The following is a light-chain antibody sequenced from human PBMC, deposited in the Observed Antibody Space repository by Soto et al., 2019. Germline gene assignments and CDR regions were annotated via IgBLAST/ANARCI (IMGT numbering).Light chain of an antibody. Sequence: EIVLTQSPATLSLSPGERVTLSCRASQSVSSYLAWYQQKPGQAPRLLIYDASNRDTGIPARFRGSGSWTDFTPTISSLEPEDCGVYDCQQRNIWRLSFGGETKVEIK. V-gene: IGKV3-11*01. J-gene: IGKJ4*01. CDR2: DAS. CDR1: QSVSSY. CDR3: QQRNIWRLS.